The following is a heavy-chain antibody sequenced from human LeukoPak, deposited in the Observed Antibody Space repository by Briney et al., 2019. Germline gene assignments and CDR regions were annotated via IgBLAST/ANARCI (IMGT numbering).Heavy chain of an antibody. J-gene: IGHJ3*02. D-gene: IGHD4-23*01. V-gene: IGHV3-30*02. CDR1: GFTFSSYG. CDR3: AKNPTTVVTPDAFDI. Sequence: GGSLRLSCAASGFTFSSYGMHWVRQAPGKGLEWVAFIRYDGSNKYYADSVKGRFTISRDNSKNTLYLQMNSLRAEDTAVYYCAKNPTTVVTPDAFDIWGQGTMVTVSS. CDR2: IRYDGSNK.